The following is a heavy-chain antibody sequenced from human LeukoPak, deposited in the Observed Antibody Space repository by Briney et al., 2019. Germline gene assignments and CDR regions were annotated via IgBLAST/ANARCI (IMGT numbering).Heavy chain of an antibody. Sequence: PGGSLRLSCAASGFTFSSYGMHWVRQTPDKGLEWVAFIRYDGSNKYYAESVKGRFTISRDNSKHTLYLQMNSLRAEDTAVYYCARAWYQPYYYYYYMDVWGKGTTVTVSS. D-gene: IGHD2-15*01. J-gene: IGHJ6*03. CDR3: ARAWYQPYYYYYYMDV. CDR1: GFTFSSYG. V-gene: IGHV3-30*02. CDR2: IRYDGSNK.